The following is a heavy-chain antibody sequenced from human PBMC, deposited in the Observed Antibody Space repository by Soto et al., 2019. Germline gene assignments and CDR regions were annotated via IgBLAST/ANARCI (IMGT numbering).Heavy chain of an antibody. D-gene: IGHD5-12*01. J-gene: IGHJ2*01. CDR2: IIPIFGTA. Sequence: ASVKVSCKASGGTFSSYTISWVRQAPGQGLEWMGGIIPIFGTANYAQKFQGRVTITADESASTAYMELSSLRSEDTAVYYCARGNHRWLQLWYFDLWGRGTLVTVSS. CDR1: GGTFSSYT. CDR3: ARGNHRWLQLWYFDL. V-gene: IGHV1-69*13.